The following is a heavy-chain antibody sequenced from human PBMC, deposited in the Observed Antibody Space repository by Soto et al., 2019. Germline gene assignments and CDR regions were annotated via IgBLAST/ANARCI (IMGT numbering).Heavy chain of an antibody. D-gene: IGHD1-26*01. Sequence: GGSLRLSCAASGFTFSSYSMNWVRQAPGKGLEWVSSISSSSSYVYYADSVKGRFTISRDNAKNSLYLQMNSLRAEDTAVYYCAREWELRNWFDPWGQGTLVTVSS. CDR1: GFTFSSYS. CDR2: ISSSSSYV. V-gene: IGHV3-21*01. CDR3: AREWELRNWFDP. J-gene: IGHJ5*02.